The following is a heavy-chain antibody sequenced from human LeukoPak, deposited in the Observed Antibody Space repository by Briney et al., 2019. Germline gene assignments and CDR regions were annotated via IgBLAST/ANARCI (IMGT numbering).Heavy chain of an antibody. CDR1: GGSISSYY. V-gene: IGHV4-59*12. CDR3: ARVWYYGSGSYHTRLYYFDY. D-gene: IGHD3-10*01. J-gene: IGHJ4*02. Sequence: PSETLSLTCTVSGGSISSYYWSWIRQPPGKGLEWIGYIYYSGSTNYNPSLKSRVTMSVDTSKNQFSLKLSSVTAADTAVYYCARVWYYGSGSYHTRLYYFDYWGQGTLVTVSS. CDR2: IYYSGST.